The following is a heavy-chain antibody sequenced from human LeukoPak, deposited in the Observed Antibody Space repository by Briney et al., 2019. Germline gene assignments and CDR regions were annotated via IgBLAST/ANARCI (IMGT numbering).Heavy chain of an antibody. CDR3: ARRWTFDHSSGWYDEGDY. CDR2: IKQDGSEK. Sequence: GGSLRLSCAASGFTFSSYWMSWVRQAPGKGLEWVANIKQDGSEKYYVDSVKGRLTVSRDNAKNSLYLQMNSLRAEDTAVYYCARRWTFDHSSGWYDEGDYWGQGTLVTVSS. V-gene: IGHV3-7*01. D-gene: IGHD6-19*01. CDR1: GFTFSSYW. J-gene: IGHJ4*02.